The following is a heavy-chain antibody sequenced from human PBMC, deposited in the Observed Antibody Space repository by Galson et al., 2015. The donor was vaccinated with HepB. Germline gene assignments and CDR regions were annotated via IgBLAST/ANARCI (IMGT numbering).Heavy chain of an antibody. CDR2: ISTYNGNT. CDR3: ARDRGYGDYPPAQYGMDV. D-gene: IGHD4-17*01. J-gene: IGHJ6*02. CDR1: GYTFTITNYG. V-gene: IGHV1-18*04. Sequence: SVKVSCKASGYTFTITNYGISWVRQAPGQGFEWMGWISTYNGNTNYAEKLQGRVTMTTDTSTSTAYMELRSLRSDDTAVYYCARDRGYGDYPPAQYGMDVWGQGTTVTVSS.